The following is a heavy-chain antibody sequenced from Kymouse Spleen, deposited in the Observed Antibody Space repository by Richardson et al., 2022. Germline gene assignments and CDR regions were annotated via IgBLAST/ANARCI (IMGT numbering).Heavy chain of an antibody. J-gene: IGHJ4*02. CDR2: IKSKTDGGTT. V-gene: IGHV3-15*01. CDR3: TTADSSSSYFDY. D-gene: IGHD6-6*01. CDR1: GFTFSNAW. Sequence: EVQLVESGGGLVKPGGSLRLSCAASGFTFSNAWMSWVRQAPGKGLEWVGRIKSKTDGGTTDYAAPVKGRFTISRDDSKNTLYLQMNSLKTEDTAVYYCTTADSSSSYFDYWGQGTLVTVSS.